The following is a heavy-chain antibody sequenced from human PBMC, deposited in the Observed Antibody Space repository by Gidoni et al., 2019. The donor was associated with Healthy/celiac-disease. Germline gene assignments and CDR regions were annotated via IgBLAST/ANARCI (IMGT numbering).Heavy chain of an antibody. CDR3: AKVKGHYRYYFDY. Sequence: EVQLLESGGGLVHPGGSLRLSCAASGFTFSSYAMSWVRQAPGKGLEWVSAISGSGGSTYYAASVKGRFTISRDNSKNTLYLQMNSLRAEDTAVYYCAKVKGHYRYYFDYWGQGTLVTVSS. J-gene: IGHJ4*02. V-gene: IGHV3-23*01. CDR2: ISGSGGST. CDR1: GFTFSSYA. D-gene: IGHD3-10*01.